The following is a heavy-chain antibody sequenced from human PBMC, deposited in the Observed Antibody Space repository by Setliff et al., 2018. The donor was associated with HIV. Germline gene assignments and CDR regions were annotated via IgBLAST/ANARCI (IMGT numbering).Heavy chain of an antibody. CDR1: GGSISTSNYY. J-gene: IGHJ4*02. Sequence: SETLSLTCTVSGGSISTSNYYWCWSRQPPGKGLEWIWTLYYGGSTYYNPSLKSRVTISVDSPKNQFYLNLDSVTAADTAIYYCAREVGARSGSVYWGQGMLVTVSS. CDR2: LYYGGST. CDR3: AREVGARSGSVY. D-gene: IGHD1-26*01. V-gene: IGHV4-39*02.